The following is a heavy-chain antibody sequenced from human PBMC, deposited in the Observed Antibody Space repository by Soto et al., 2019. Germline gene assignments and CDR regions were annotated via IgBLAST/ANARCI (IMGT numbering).Heavy chain of an antibody. Sequence: QITLKESGPTLVKPTQTLTLTCTFSGFSLSTSGVGVGWIRQPPGKALEWLALIYLDDDKRYSPSLKSRLTITKDTSKNQVVLTMTNMDPVDTATYYCAHRRSGSVPDDAFDIWGQGTMVTVSS. CDR3: AHRRSGSVPDDAFDI. V-gene: IGHV2-5*02. CDR2: IYLDDDK. CDR1: GFSLSTSGVG. J-gene: IGHJ3*02. D-gene: IGHD4-17*01.